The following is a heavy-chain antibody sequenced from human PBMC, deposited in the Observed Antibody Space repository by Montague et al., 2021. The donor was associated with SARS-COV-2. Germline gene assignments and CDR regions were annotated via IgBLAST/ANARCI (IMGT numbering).Heavy chain of an antibody. CDR2: ISYNGRNT. J-gene: IGHJ4*02. V-gene: IGHV3-30*03. Sequence: SLRLSCAASGFTFSSYALHWVRQAPGKGPEWVAVISYNGRNTQYXASVKGRATISRDDSKNTLSLQVNSLRTDDTAVYYCARAPKPVGYSYCYTFFEYWGQGSLVTVSS. D-gene: IGHD5-18*01. CDR1: GFTFSSYA. CDR3: ARAPKPVGYSYCYTFFEY.